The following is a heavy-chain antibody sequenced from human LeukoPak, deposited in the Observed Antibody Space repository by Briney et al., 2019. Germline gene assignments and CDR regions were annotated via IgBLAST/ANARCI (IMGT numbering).Heavy chain of an antibody. J-gene: IGHJ3*02. CDR3: VRDSLAVSNGLDI. CDR2: INSAGHTI. Sequence: GGSLRLSCAASGFTLSRYSMNWVRQVPGKGLEWTAYINSAGHTIYYADFVKGRFAISRDSTKNSLFLQMTSLRVEDTAVYFCVRDSLAVSNGLDIWGQGTTVIVSS. D-gene: IGHD6-19*01. V-gene: IGHV3-48*04. CDR1: GFTLSRYS.